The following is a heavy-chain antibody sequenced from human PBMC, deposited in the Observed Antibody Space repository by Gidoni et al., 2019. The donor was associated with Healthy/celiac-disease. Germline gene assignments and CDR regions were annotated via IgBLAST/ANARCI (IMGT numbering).Heavy chain of an antibody. V-gene: IGHV1-24*01. D-gene: IGHD3-10*01. J-gene: IGHJ6*02. Sequence: QVQLVQSGAEVKKPGDSVKVSCKVSGYTLTELSIHWVRQAPGKGLEWMGGFGPEDGETIYAQKFQGRVTMTEDTSTDTAYMELCSLRSEDTAVYYCATMGITMVRGVIKNYYYGMDVWGQGTTVTVSS. CDR3: ATMGITMVRGVIKNYYYGMDV. CDR2: FGPEDGET. CDR1: GYTLTELS.